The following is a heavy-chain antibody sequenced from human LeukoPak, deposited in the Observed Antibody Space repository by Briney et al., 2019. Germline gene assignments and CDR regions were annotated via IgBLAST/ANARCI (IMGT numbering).Heavy chain of an antibody. Sequence: GGSLRLSCAGSGFTFSSYAMNWVRQAPGKGLEWVSGISGGGSRTYHTDSVKGRLTISRDNSKNTVYLQMNSLRAEDTAVYYCAKHHGITMIVVVTVNAFDIWGQGTMVTVSS. CDR1: GFTFSSYA. CDR3: AKHHGITMIVVVTVNAFDI. CDR2: ISGGGSRT. V-gene: IGHV3-23*01. D-gene: IGHD3-22*01. J-gene: IGHJ3*02.